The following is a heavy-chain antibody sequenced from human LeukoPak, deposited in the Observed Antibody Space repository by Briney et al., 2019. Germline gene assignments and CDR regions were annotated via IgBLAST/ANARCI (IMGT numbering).Heavy chain of an antibody. Sequence: GGSLRLSCAASGFTFSSYSMNWVRQAPGKGLEWVSSISSSSSYIYYADSVKGRFTISRDNAKNSLYLQMNSLRAEDTAVYYCARTPSIAAAGTYYYYYMDVWGKGTTVTVSS. CDR1: GFTFSSYS. V-gene: IGHV3-21*01. J-gene: IGHJ6*03. D-gene: IGHD6-13*01. CDR2: ISSSSSYI. CDR3: ARTPSIAAAGTYYYYYMDV.